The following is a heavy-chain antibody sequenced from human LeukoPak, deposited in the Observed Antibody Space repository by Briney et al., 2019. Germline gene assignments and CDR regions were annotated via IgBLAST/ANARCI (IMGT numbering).Heavy chain of an antibody. V-gene: IGHV4-34*01. CDR3: ARHMRGYSYGSGLHGGFDY. Sequence: SETLSLTCAVYGGSFSGYSWTWIRQPPGKGLEWIGEFNHSGSTNYNPSLKSRVTISVDTSKNQFSLKLSSVTAADTAVYYCARHMRGYSYGSGLHGGFDYWGQGTLVTVSS. J-gene: IGHJ4*02. CDR1: GGSFSGYS. CDR2: FNHSGST. D-gene: IGHD5-18*01.